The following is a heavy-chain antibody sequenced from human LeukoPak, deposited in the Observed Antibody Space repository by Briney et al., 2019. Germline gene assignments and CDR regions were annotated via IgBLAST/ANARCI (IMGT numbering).Heavy chain of an antibody. D-gene: IGHD5-12*01. V-gene: IGHV3-21*01. J-gene: IGHJ5*02. Sequence: GGPLRLSWAASGFTLSSYRMHWVRQAPGKGLEWVSSISSSSGYIYYADSVKGRFTISRDNAKNSLYLQMNSLRAEDTAVYYCARDRGRGYSGYDDSFDPWGQGTLVTVSS. CDR2: ISSSSGYI. CDR1: GFTLSSYR. CDR3: ARDRGRGYSGYDDSFDP.